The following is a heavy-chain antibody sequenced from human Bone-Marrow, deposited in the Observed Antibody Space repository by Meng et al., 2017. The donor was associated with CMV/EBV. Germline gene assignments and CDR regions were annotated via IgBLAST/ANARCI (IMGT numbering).Heavy chain of an antibody. V-gene: IGHV3-33*06. CDR1: GFTFRSYG. Sequence: GESLKISCAASGFTFRSYGMHWVRQAPGKGLEWVAVIWYDGSNKYYADSVKGRFTISRDNSKNTLYLQMNSLRAEDTAVYYCAKDGTYYDFWSGCTYYYYYYGMDVWGQGTTVTVSS. CDR2: IWYDGSNK. CDR3: AKDGTYYDFWSGCTYYYYYYGMDV. J-gene: IGHJ6*02. D-gene: IGHD3-3*01.